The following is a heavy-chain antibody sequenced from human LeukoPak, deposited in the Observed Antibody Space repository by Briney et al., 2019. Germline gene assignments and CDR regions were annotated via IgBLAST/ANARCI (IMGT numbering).Heavy chain of an antibody. CDR1: GGTFSSYA. J-gene: IGHJ4*02. D-gene: IGHD6-19*01. Sequence: SVNVSCKASGGTFSSYAISWVRQAPGQGLEWMGRIIPILGIANYAQKFQGRVTITADKSTSTAYMEVSSLRSEDTAVYYCARSVAGTDYFDYWGQGTLVTVSS. CDR2: IIPILGIA. V-gene: IGHV1-69*04. CDR3: ARSVAGTDYFDY.